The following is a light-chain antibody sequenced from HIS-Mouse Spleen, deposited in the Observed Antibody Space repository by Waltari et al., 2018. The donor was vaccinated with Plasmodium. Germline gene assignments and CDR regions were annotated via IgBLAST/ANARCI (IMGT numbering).Light chain of an antibody. CDR2: DAS. J-gene: IGKJ5*01. V-gene: IGKV1-33*01. Sequence: DIQMTQSPSSLSASVGDRVTITCQASQDISNYLNWYQQKPGKAPKLLIYDASNLKTGVPSRFSGSGSGTDFTFTISSLQPEDIAVYYCQQYNNWPTFGQGTRLEIK. CDR3: QQYNNWPT. CDR1: QDISNY.